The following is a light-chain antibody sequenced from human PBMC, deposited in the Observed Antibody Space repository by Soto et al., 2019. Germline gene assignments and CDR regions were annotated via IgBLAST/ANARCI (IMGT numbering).Light chain of an antibody. CDR2: DVS. V-gene: IGLV2-14*01. CDR1: DSDVGGYNY. J-gene: IGLJ2*01. Sequence: QSVLTQPASVSGSPGQSITISCTGTDSDVGGYNYVSWYQQNPGNAPQVMIYDVSNRPSGVSNRFSGSKSGNTASLTISGLQAEDEADYYCSSYTINGVGVFGGGTKLTVL. CDR3: SSYTINGVGV.